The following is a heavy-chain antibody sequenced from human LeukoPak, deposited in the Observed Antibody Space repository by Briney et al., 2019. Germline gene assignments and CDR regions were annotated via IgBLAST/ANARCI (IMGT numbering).Heavy chain of an antibody. CDR1: GYTFTGYH. V-gene: IGHV1-2*02. CDR3: ARAFWSGQKPLNDY. D-gene: IGHD3-3*01. Sequence: ASVKVSCKASGYTFTGYHMHWVRQAPGQGLEWMGWINPNSGGTNYAQKFQGRVTMTRDTSISTAYMELSRLRSDDTAVYYCARAFWSGQKPLNDYWGQGTLVTVSS. CDR2: INPNSGGT. J-gene: IGHJ4*02.